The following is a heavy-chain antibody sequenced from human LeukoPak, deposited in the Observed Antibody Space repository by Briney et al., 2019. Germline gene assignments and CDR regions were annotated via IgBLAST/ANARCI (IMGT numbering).Heavy chain of an antibody. D-gene: IGHD2-2*01. Sequence: GASVKVSCKASGYTFTSYYMHWVRQAPGQGLEWMGWISAYNGNTNYAQKLQGRVTMTTDTSTSTAYMELRSLRSDDTAVYYCARFIPSCIARWFDPWGQGTLVTVSS. J-gene: IGHJ5*02. CDR1: GYTFTSYY. V-gene: IGHV1-18*04. CDR3: ARFIPSCIARWFDP. CDR2: ISAYNGNT.